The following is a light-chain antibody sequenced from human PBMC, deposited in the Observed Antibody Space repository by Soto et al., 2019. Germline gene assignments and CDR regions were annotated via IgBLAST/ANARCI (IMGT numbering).Light chain of an antibody. Sequence: AIQMTQSPSSLSASVGDRVTITCRASQGIRNDLGWFQQKPGKAPKSLIYAASNLHSGVPSRFSGSGSGKDFTLTISSLQPEDVATYYCQKYNSAPWTFGQGTKVDIK. CDR1: QGIRND. J-gene: IGKJ1*01. V-gene: IGKV1-6*02. CDR2: AAS. CDR3: QKYNSAPWT.